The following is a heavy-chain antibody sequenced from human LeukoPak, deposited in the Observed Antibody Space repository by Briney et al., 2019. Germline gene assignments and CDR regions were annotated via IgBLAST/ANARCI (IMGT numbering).Heavy chain of an antibody. V-gene: IGHV3-53*04. CDR2: IYSGGST. J-gene: IGHJ3*02. Sequence: GGSLRLSCAASGFTVSSNYMSWVRQAPGKGLEWVSVIYSGGSTYYADSVKGRFTISRHNSKNTLYLQMNSLRAEDTAVYYCARGRPFITIFGVVPRSDAFDIWGQGTMVTVSS. CDR3: ARGRPFITIFGVVPRSDAFDI. CDR1: GFTVSSNY. D-gene: IGHD3-3*01.